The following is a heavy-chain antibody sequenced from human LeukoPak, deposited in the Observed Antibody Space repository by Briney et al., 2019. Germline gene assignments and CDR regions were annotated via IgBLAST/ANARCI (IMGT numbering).Heavy chain of an antibody. J-gene: IGHJ4*02. V-gene: IGHV3-21*04. CDR3: ARRAGAYSHPYDY. Sequence: GGSLRLSCATSGFTFNNYNMNWVRQAPGRALEWVSSITSSGTYIFYADSVKGRFTISRDNAKNSLYLQMNSLRAEDTAVYYCARRAGAYSHPYDYWGQGTLVTVSS. CDR2: ITSSGTYI. CDR1: GFTFNNYN. D-gene: IGHD4/OR15-4a*01.